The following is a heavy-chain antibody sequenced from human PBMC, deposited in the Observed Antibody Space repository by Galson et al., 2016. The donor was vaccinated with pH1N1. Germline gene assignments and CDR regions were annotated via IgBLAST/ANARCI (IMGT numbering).Heavy chain of an antibody. V-gene: IGHV6-1*01. CDR1: GDSVSSNSAA. CDR3: ARDGIAAAGIRRDQYYFDY. Sequence: CAISGDSVSSNSAAWNWIRQSPSRGLEWLGRTYYRSKWYNDYAVSVKSRITINPDTSKNQFSLQLNSVTPEDTAEYYCARDGIAAAGIRRDQYYFDYWGQGTLVTVSS. CDR2: TYYRSKWYN. J-gene: IGHJ4*02. D-gene: IGHD6-13*01.